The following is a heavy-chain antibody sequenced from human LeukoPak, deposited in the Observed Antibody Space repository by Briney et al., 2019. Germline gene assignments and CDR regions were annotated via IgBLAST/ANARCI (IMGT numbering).Heavy chain of an antibody. Sequence: SETLALTCAGYGGSFSGYYWSWIRQPPGKGLGWIGEIDRSGSTNYYPSVKSRVTISVATPKSQFSLTLSSPPAADTAVYYRARAHLLLSVWASHRYTGSDYWGQGTLVTASS. D-gene: IGHD3-16*02. J-gene: IGHJ4*02. CDR2: IDRSGST. V-gene: IGHV4-34*01. CDR1: GGSFSGYY. CDR3: ARAHLLLSVWASHRYTGSDY.